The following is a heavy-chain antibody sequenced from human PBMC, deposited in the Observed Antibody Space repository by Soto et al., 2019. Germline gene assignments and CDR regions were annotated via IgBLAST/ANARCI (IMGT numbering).Heavy chain of an antibody. CDR3: TTDEADNGNDGDFDC. CDR2: IKNKRTT. CDR1: GLPFSKAW. D-gene: IGHD1-1*01. Sequence: EVHLVESGGGLVKPGGSLRLSCAASGLPFSKAWMSWVRQAPGKGLEWVGRIKNKRTTDYAAPVRDRFTISRDDSQNMVYLQMDSLKTEDTAVYYCTTDEADNGNDGDFDCWGQGTLVTVSS. V-gene: IGHV3-15*01. J-gene: IGHJ4*02.